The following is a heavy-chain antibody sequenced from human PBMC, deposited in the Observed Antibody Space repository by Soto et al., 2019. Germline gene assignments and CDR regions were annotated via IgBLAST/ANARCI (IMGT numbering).Heavy chain of an antibody. V-gene: IGHV4-4*02. CDR3: ARGDPSTAMRYYYYYGMDV. CDR1: GGSISSSNW. J-gene: IGHJ6*02. Sequence: SETLSLTCAVSGGSISSSNWWSWVRQPPGKGLEWIGEIYHSGSTNYNPSLKSRVTISVDKSKNQFSLKLSSVTAADTAVYYCARGDPSTAMRYYYYYGMDVWGQGTTVTVSS. D-gene: IGHD5-18*01. CDR2: IYHSGST.